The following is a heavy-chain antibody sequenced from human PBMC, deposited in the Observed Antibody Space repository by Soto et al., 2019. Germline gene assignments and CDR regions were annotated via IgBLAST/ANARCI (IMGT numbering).Heavy chain of an antibody. CDR2: MYNTGST. D-gene: IGHD2-21*02. J-gene: IGHJ6*02. V-gene: IGHV4-59*01. CDR1: GGSISRYY. CDR3: ARDIWGYCGTDCSPPDA. Sequence: QVQLQESGPGLVKPSETLSLTCTVSGGSISRYYWSWIRQPPGKGLEWIGYMYNTGSTVFNPSFKSRVTISVNTCTNQSSLELHSVSAADTAVYYCARDIWGYCGTDCSPPDAWGQGTTVTVSS.